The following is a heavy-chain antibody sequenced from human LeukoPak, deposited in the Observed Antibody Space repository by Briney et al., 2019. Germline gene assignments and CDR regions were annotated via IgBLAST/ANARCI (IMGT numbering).Heavy chain of an antibody. J-gene: IGHJ4*02. CDR3: VRLRRNSDTSGFYYYYDY. CDR2: NTVRSNYI. V-gene: IGHV3-21*01. D-gene: IGHD3-22*01. Sequence: KPGGSLRLPCAASGYTFRSYSINGPPQAPGKGLVAVSPNTVRSNYIYYADSVRGRFSNSRDDARDSLYLQMNSLRAEDTAVYYCVRLRRNSDTSGFYYYYDYWGQGTLVTVSS. CDR1: GYTFRSYS.